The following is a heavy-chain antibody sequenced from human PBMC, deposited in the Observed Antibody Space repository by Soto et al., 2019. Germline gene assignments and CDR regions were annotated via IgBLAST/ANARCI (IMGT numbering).Heavy chain of an antibody. J-gene: IGHJ3*02. Sequence: PGGSLRLSCRASGFTFSTYWMSWVRQAPGKGLEWVANIKPDGSEKWYVDSVKGRFTISRDNAKNSLYLQMISLRAEDTAVYYCARGDYFDTSGHFSDAFDIRGQGTVVTVSS. V-gene: IGHV3-7*04. CDR1: GFTFSTYW. CDR2: IKPDGSEK. CDR3: ARGDYFDTSGHFSDAFDI. D-gene: IGHD3-22*01.